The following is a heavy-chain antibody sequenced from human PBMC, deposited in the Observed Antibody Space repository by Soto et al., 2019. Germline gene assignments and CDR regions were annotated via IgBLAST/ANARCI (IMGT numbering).Heavy chain of an antibody. CDR3: PRESVETTYSYYGIDV. D-gene: IGHD1-7*01. J-gene: IGHJ6*02. CDR2: SSFDAKHK. Sequence: EGSGRLSWAAVGCTFGYHGMHWVRQAPGKGREWVAVSSFDAKHKKYGDSGDGRFSLSRDNPHNMLYLQMDSLSGDDTGVYYCPRESVETTYSYYGIDVWAPGTTVTVFS. CDR1: GCTFGYHG. V-gene: IGHV3-30*03.